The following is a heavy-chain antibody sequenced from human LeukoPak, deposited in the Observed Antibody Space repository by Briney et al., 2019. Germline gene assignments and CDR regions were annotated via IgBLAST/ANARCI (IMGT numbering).Heavy chain of an antibody. CDR2: INPSGGST. D-gene: IGHD4-17*01. Sequence: GASVTVSCRASGYTFTSYYMHWVRQAPGQGLEWMGIINPSGGSTSYAQKFQGRVTMTRDTSTSTVYMELSSLRSEDTAVYYCARDYGDYVLSYWGQGTLVTVSS. V-gene: IGHV1-46*01. J-gene: IGHJ4*02. CDR1: GYTFTSYY. CDR3: ARDYGDYVLSY.